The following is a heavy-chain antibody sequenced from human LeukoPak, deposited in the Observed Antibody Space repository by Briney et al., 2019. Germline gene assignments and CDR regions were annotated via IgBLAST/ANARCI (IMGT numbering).Heavy chain of an antibody. CDR1: GGSISSYY. V-gene: IGHV4-59*08. Sequence: SETLSLTCTVSGGSISSYYWSWIRQPPGKGLEWIGYIYYSGSTNYNPSLKSRVTISVDTSKNQFSLKLSSVTAADTAVYYCARKPTFGYSYGGGFDYWGQGTLVTVSS. CDR3: ARKPTFGYSYGGGFDY. CDR2: IYYSGST. D-gene: IGHD5-18*01. J-gene: IGHJ4*02.